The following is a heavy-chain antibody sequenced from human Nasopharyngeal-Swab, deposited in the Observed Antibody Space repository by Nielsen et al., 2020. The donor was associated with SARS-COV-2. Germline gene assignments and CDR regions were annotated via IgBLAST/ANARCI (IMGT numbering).Heavy chain of an antibody. Sequence: GGSLRLSCAASGFTFSSYSMNWVRQAPGKGLEWVSSISSSSSYIYYADSVKGRFTISRDNAKNSLYLQTNSLRAEDTAVYYCARVGGYYDSSGYGGDFDYWGQGTLVTVSS. V-gene: IGHV3-21*01. J-gene: IGHJ4*02. CDR3: ARVGGYYDSSGYGGDFDY. CDR2: ISSSSSYI. CDR1: GFTFSSYS. D-gene: IGHD3-22*01.